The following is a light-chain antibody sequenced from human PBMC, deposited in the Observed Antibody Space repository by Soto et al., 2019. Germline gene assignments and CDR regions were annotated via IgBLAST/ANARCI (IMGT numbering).Light chain of an antibody. J-gene: IGLJ1*01. V-gene: IGLV2-14*03. CDR2: DVS. CDR3: SSCITSSALHD. Sequence: LTQPASVSGSPGQSITISCTGTSSDVGSYNYVSWYQQHPGKAPKLIIYDVSNRPSGVSDRFSGSKSGNTASLTISGLQTEDEADDYCSSCITSSALHDFRTRTKVTV. CDR1: SSDVGSYNY.